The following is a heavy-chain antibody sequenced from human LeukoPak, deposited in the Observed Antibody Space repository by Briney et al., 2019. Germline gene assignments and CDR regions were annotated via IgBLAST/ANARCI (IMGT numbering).Heavy chain of an antibody. Sequence: GASVKVSCKASGYTFTGYYMHWVRQAPGQGLEWMGWINPNSGGTNYAQKFQGGVTMTRDTSISTAYMEVSRLRSDDTAVYYCARDCSGGSSDPWGQGTLVTVSS. CDR1: GYTFTGYY. CDR3: ARDCSGGSSDP. CDR2: INPNSGGT. V-gene: IGHV1-2*02. D-gene: IGHD2-15*01. J-gene: IGHJ5*02.